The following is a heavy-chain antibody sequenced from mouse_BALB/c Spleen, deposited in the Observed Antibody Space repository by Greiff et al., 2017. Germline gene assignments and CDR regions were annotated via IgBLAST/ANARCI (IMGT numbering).Heavy chain of an antibody. Sequence: QVQLQQSGAELMKPGASVKISCKATGYTFSSYWIEWVKQRPGHGLEWIGEILPGSGSTNYNEKFKGKATFTADTSSNTAYMQLSSLTSEDSAVYYCARYYRYDVTWFAYWGQGTLVTVSA. CDR3: ARYYRYDVTWFAY. V-gene: IGHV1-9*01. CDR1: GYTFSSYW. CDR2: ILPGSGST. D-gene: IGHD2-14*01. J-gene: IGHJ3*01.